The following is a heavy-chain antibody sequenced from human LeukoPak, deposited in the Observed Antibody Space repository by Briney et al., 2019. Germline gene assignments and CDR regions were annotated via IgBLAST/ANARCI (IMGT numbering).Heavy chain of an antibody. J-gene: IGHJ4*02. CDR2: ISYDGGNK. Sequence: PGGSLRLSCAASGFPFSSYGMHWVRQAPGKGLEWVAIISYDGGNKYYADSVKGRFTISRDNSKNTLYLQMNSLITEDTAVYYCAKGPAVAGLYYFDYWGQGTLVTVSS. CDR3: AKGPAVAGLYYFDY. V-gene: IGHV3-30*18. CDR1: GFPFSSYG. D-gene: IGHD6-19*01.